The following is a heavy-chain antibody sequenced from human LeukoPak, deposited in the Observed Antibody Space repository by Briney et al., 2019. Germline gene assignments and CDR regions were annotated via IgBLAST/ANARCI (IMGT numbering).Heavy chain of an antibody. D-gene: IGHD2-2*01. V-gene: IGHV3-23*01. CDR2: ISASGGST. CDR1: GFTFSSYA. J-gene: IGHJ4*02. Sequence: GGSLRLSCAASGFTFSSYAMSWVRQAPGKGLEWVSGISASGGSTYYADSVKGRFTISRDNSKNTLYLQMNSLRAEDTAVYYCAKGTGIVVVPAEYYWGQGTLVTVSS. CDR3: AKGTGIVVVPAEYY.